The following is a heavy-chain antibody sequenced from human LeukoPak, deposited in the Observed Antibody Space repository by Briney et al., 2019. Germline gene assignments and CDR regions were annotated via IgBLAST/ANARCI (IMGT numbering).Heavy chain of an antibody. D-gene: IGHD3-10*01. Sequence: ASVKVSCKASGYTFTSYGISWVRQAPGQGLEWMGWISDYNGNTNYAQKLQGRVTMTTDTSTSTAYMELRSLRSDDTAVYYCARVGLLLWFGEGDYYYMDVWGKGTTVTVSS. CDR1: GYTFTSYG. J-gene: IGHJ6*03. CDR3: ARVGLLLWFGEGDYYYMDV. CDR2: ISDYNGNT. V-gene: IGHV1-18*01.